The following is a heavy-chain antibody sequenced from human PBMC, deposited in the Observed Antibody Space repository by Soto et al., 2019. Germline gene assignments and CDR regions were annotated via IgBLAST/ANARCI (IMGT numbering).Heavy chain of an antibody. J-gene: IGHJ3*02. CDR1: GYTFTSYA. CDR3: ARDQPFTIFRVVPGNPDAFDI. CDR2: INAGNGNT. Sequence: ASVKVSCKASGYTFTSYAMHWVRQAPGQRLEWMGWINAGNGNTKYSQKFQGRVTITRDTSASTAYMELSSLRSEDTAVYYCARDQPFTIFRVVPGNPDAFDIWGQGTMVTVSS. V-gene: IGHV1-3*01. D-gene: IGHD3-3*01.